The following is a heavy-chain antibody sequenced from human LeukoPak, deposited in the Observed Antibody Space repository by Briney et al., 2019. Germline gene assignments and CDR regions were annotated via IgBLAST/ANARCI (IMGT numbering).Heavy chain of an antibody. V-gene: IGHV4-31*03. J-gene: IGHJ4*02. D-gene: IGHD1-26*01. CDR1: GGPISSGGDL. Sequence: PSETLSLTCTVSGGPISSGGDLWRWIRQHPGKGLVWVGYIYYSRSTYYNPSLTSRVTISVDTSKNQFSLKLTSVTAADTAVYYCARDSGTYPLGYWGQGTLVTVSS. CDR3: ARDSGTYPLGY. CDR2: IYYSRST.